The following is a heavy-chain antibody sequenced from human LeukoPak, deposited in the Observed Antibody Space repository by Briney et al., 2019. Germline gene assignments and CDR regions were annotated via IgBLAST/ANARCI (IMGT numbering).Heavy chain of an antibody. CDR3: ARLFWSGYYYYFDY. Sequence: ASVKVSCKASGYTFTSYGISWVRQAPGQGPEWMGWISAYNGNTNYAQKLQGRVTMTTDTSTSTAYMELRSLRSDDTAVYYCARLFWSGYYYYFDYWGQGTLVTVSS. V-gene: IGHV1-18*01. CDR2: ISAYNGNT. J-gene: IGHJ4*02. D-gene: IGHD3-3*01. CDR1: GYTFTSYG.